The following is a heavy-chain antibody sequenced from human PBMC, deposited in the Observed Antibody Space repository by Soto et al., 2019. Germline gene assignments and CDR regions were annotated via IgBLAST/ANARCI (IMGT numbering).Heavy chain of an antibody. CDR2: FSFSGST. CDR3: ARHLGRIAVPASLTGIKH. J-gene: IGHJ4*02. V-gene: IGHV4-39*01. Sequence: SETLSLTCAVSGDSINSNNDYWGWIRQPPGKGLEWIGSFSFSGSTFYNPSLKSRVTVSVDTSKNQLSLKLSSATAADTAVYYCARHLGRIAVPASLTGIKHWGQGTLVTVSS. D-gene: IGHD6-19*01. CDR1: GDSINSNNDY.